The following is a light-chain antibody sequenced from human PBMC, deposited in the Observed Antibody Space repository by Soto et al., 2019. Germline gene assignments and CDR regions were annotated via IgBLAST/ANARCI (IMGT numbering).Light chain of an antibody. J-gene: IGKJ3*01. Sequence: EIVLTQSPGTLSLSPGERATLSCRASQSVTSNYLACHQQKPGQAPRLLIYDASTRATGIPDRFSGSGSGTDFTLTISRLEPEDFAVYYCQQYGSSRFTFGPGTKVDI. V-gene: IGKV3-20*01. CDR3: QQYGSSRFT. CDR2: DAS. CDR1: QSVTSNY.